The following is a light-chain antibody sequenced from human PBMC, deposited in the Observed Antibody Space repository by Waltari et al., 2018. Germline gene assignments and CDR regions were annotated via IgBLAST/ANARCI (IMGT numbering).Light chain of an antibody. CDR2: GAS. Sequence: EIVLTQSPGTLSLSPGERATLSCRASQSVSSNYLAWYQQKPGQAPRLLIYGASNRASGIPDRFIGTGSGTDFTLTISSLEPEDFAIYYCQQYGSSPPYTFGQVTKLEI. V-gene: IGKV3-20*01. J-gene: IGKJ2*01. CDR3: QQYGSSPPYT. CDR1: QSVSSNY.